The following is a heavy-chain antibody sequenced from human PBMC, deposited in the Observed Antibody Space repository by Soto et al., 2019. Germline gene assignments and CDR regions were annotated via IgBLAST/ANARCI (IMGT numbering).Heavy chain of an antibody. J-gene: IGHJ5*02. CDR3: AKVPGIFADASCYNRYVP. CDR2: IWHDGSIK. Sequence: PGGSLRLSCAASGFSFSDYGIHWVRQAPGKGLEWVAVIWHDGSIKYYADSVRGRFTISRDNSKNTLYLQMNSLRAEDTAVYYCAKVPGIFADASCYNRYVPCGPGTRVTVS. V-gene: IGHV3-33*06. D-gene: IGHD3-3*01. CDR1: GFSFSDYG.